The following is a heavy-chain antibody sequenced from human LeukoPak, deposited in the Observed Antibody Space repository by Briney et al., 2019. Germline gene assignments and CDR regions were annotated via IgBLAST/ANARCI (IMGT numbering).Heavy chain of an antibody. CDR2: IYTSGST. CDR3: ARDVVLTGYYFDY. CDR1: GGSISSFY. D-gene: IGHD3-9*01. V-gene: IGHV4-4*07. Sequence: SETLSLTCTVSGGSISSFYWSWIRRPAGKGLEWIGRIYTSGSTNYNPSLMGRVSMSVDTSKNQFSLKLSSVTAADTAVYYCARDVVLTGYYFDYWGQGTLVTVSS. J-gene: IGHJ4*02.